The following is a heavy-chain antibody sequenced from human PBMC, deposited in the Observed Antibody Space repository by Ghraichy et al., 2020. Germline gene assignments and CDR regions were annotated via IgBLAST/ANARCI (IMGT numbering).Heavy chain of an antibody. V-gene: IGHV4-39*01. Sequence: SQTLSLTCTVSGGSISSSSYYWGWIRQPPGKGLEWIGSIYYSGSTYYNPSLKSRVTISVDTSKNQFSLKLSSVTAADTAVYYCARHRPLGSYDYYGMDVWGQGTTVTVSS. CDR2: IYYSGST. CDR3: ARHRPLGSYDYYGMDV. J-gene: IGHJ6*02. D-gene: IGHD1-26*01. CDR1: GGSISSSSYY.